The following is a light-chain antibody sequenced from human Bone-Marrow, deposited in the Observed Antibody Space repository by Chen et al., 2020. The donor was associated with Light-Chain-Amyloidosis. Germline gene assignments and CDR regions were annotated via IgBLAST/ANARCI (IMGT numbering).Light chain of an antibody. V-gene: IGLV3-21*02. Sequence: SYVLTQPSSVSVAPGQTATIACGGNNIGSTSVHWYQQTPGQAPLLVVYDDSDRPSGIPEGLSGSTAENTATLTISRFEADDEADYYCQVWDRSSDRPVFGGGTKLTVL. CDR1: NIGSTS. CDR3: QVWDRSSDRPV. CDR2: DDS. J-gene: IGLJ3*02.